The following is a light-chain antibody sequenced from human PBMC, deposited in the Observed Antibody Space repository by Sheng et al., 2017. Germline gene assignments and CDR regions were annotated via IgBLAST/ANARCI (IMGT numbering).Light chain of an antibody. J-gene: IGKJ5*01. CDR1: QSISSTY. CDR2: GAS. CDR3: HKRRDWPL. V-gene: IGKV3D-20*02. Sequence: DIVLTQSPGTLSLAPGEGGTLSCRASQSISSTYLAWYQQKPGQAPRLLIYGASNRATGVPDRFSGSGSGTDFTLTISRLEPEDFAVYYCHKRRDWPLFGQGTRLEMK.